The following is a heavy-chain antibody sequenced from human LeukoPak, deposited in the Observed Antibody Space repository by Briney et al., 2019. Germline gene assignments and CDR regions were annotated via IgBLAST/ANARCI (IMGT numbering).Heavy chain of an antibody. Sequence: SETLSLTCAVYGGSFSGYYWTWIRQSPGMGLEWIGEVSRTGTTNYNPSLMSRVTISVDASKKQFSLKLSSVTAADTAVYYCARNGGYSNGWGRYYYYLDVWDKGTTVTVSS. CDR3: ARNGGYSNGWGRYYYYLDV. V-gene: IGHV4-34*01. J-gene: IGHJ6*03. CDR2: VSRTGTT. D-gene: IGHD6-19*01. CDR1: GGSFSGYY.